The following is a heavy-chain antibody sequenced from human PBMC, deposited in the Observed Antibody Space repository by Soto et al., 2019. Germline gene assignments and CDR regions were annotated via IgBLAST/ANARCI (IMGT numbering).Heavy chain of an antibody. CDR1: GYSFTSYW. CDR2: IDPSDSYT. J-gene: IGHJ6*02. V-gene: IGHV5-10-1*01. CDR3: ARRAQGGSSSARYYYYYGMDV. D-gene: IGHD6-6*01. Sequence: PGEPLKIYCKGSGYSFTSYWISWVRQMPGKGLEWMGRIDPSDSYTNYSPSFQGHVTISADKSISTAYLQWSSLKASDTAMYYCARRAQGGSSSARYYYYYGMDVWGQGTTVTVSS.